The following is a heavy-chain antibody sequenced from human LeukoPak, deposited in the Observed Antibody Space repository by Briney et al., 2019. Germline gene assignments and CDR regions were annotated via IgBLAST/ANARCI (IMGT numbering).Heavy chain of an antibody. D-gene: IGHD3-22*01. Sequence: APVKVSCTASGYTITDYYIHWVRQAPGQGLEWMGWINPNSGGTNCAQKFQGRVTMTSDTSISTAYMELSRLRSDDTALYYCTRGSYYDSSGYSGVRLFDYWGQGTPVTVPS. CDR3: TRGSYYDSSGYSGVRLFDY. V-gene: IGHV1-2*02. CDR2: INPNSGGT. CDR1: GYTITDYY. J-gene: IGHJ4*02.